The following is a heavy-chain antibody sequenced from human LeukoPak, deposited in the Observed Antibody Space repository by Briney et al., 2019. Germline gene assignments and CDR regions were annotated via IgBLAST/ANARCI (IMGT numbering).Heavy chain of an antibody. CDR3: AASVPSWWDHYYYYGMDV. D-gene: IGHD1-26*01. Sequence: SVKVSCKASGFTFTSSAVQWVRQAHGQRLEWIGWIVVGSGNTNYAQKFQERVTITRDMSTSTAYMELSSLRSEDTAVYYCAASVPSWWDHYYYYGMDVWGQGTTVTVSS. J-gene: IGHJ6*02. V-gene: IGHV1-58*01. CDR1: GFTFTSSA. CDR2: IVVGSGNT.